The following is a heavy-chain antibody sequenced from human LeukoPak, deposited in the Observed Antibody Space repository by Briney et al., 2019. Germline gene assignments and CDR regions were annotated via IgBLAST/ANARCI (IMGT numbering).Heavy chain of an antibody. V-gene: IGHV4-59*01. CDR1: GGSISRYY. J-gene: IGHJ4*02. D-gene: IGHD3-10*01. CDR2: IYYSGST. Sequence: SETLSLTCTVSGGSISRYYCSWIRQPPGKGLEWIGYIYYSGSTNYNPSLKSRVTISVDTSKNQFSLKLSSVTAADTAVYYCARGAGLLSYFDLWGQGPLVTVSS. CDR3: ARGAGLLSYFDL.